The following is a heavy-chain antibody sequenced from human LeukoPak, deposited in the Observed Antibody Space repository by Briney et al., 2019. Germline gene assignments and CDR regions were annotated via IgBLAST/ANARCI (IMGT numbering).Heavy chain of an antibody. Sequence: ASVRVSCKASVYSFTKYDINWVRQATGQGLEWMGWMNPTSGNTGYAQKFQGRLTITKDTSMNTAYMELSSLRSDDTAIYYCARGPAYRYCSGDCYHIDFWGQGTLVTVSS. CDR3: ARGPAYRYCSGDCYHIDF. V-gene: IGHV1-8*03. J-gene: IGHJ4*02. CDR1: VYSFTKYD. CDR2: MNPTSGNT. D-gene: IGHD2-21*02.